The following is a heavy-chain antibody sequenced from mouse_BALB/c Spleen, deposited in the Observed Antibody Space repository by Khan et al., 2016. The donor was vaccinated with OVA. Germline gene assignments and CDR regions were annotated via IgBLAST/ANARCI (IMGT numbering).Heavy chain of an antibody. V-gene: IGHV3-2*02. Sequence: EVQLQESGPGLVKPSQSLSLTCTVTGYSITSNYAWNWIRQFPGNKLEWMGYISYSGSTNYNPSLKSRISITRDTSKNPFFLQLHTVTTEDTATFSCERGNYCEDSMDYWGQGTSITVAS. CDR1: GYSITSNYA. D-gene: IGHD1-1*01. J-gene: IGHJ4*01. CDR3: ERGNYCEDSMDY. CDR2: ISYSGST.